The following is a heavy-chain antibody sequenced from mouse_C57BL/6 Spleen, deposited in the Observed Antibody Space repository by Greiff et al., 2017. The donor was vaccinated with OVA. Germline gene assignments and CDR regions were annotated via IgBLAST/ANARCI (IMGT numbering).Heavy chain of an antibody. Sequence: ELHLVESGGGLVKPGGSLKLSCAASGFTFSDYGMHWVRQAPEKGLEWVAYISSGSSTIYYADTVKGRFTISRDNAKNTLFLQMTSLRSEDTAMYYCARPYDGYYAWFAYWGQGTLVTVSA. J-gene: IGHJ3*01. CDR2: ISSGSSTI. V-gene: IGHV5-17*01. CDR1: GFTFSDYG. D-gene: IGHD2-3*01. CDR3: ARPYDGYYAWFAY.